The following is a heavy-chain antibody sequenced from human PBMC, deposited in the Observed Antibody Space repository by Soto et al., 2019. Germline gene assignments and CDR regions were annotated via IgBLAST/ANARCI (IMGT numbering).Heavy chain of an antibody. Sequence: WGSLRLSCAASGFTFSSYAMSWVRQAPGKGLEWVAAITGSGGSTYYADSVKGRFTISRDNSKNTLYLQMNSLRPEDTALYYCAKVRMGYCSSVGCYSADHWGQGTLVKVSS. J-gene: IGHJ5*02. CDR1: GFTFSSYA. D-gene: IGHD2-15*01. V-gene: IGHV3-23*01. CDR2: ITGSGGST. CDR3: AKVRMGYCSSVGCYSADH.